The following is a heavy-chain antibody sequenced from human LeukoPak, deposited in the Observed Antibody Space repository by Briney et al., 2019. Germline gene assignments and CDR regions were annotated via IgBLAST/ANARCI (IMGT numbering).Heavy chain of an antibody. V-gene: IGHV3-30*02. CDR3: AKDRMVRGVPPDY. CDR1: GFTFSSYG. CDR2: IRYDGSNK. D-gene: IGHD3-10*01. Sequence: GGSLRLSCAASGFTFSSYGMHWVRQAPGKGLEWVAFIRYDGSNKYYADSVKGRFTISRDNSKNTLYLQMNSLRAEDTAVYYCAKDRMVRGVPPDYWAREPWSPSPQ. J-gene: IGHJ4*02.